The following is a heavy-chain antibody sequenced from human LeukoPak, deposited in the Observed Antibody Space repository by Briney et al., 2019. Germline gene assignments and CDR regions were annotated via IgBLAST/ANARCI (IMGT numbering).Heavy chain of an antibody. J-gene: IGHJ6*02. D-gene: IGHD2-15*01. CDR3: TRDGRVAYEMDV. Sequence: GGSLRLSCAASGFTFSRHPMNWVRQAPGKGLEWVSYISPGTIYYADSVKGRFTISRDNAKNSLYLQMNSLRAEDTAVYYCTRDGRVAYEMDVWGQGTTDTVSS. V-gene: IGHV3-48*01. CDR2: ISPGTI. CDR1: GFTFSRHP.